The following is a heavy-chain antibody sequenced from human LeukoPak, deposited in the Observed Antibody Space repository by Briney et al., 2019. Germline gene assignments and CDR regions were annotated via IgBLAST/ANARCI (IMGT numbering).Heavy chain of an antibody. CDR3: AKDHGYYDFWSGYRSDNWFDP. J-gene: IGHJ5*02. D-gene: IGHD3-3*01. V-gene: IGHV3-30*18. CDR1: GFTFSSYG. CDR2: ISYDGSNK. Sequence: GGSLRLSCAASGFTFSSYGMHWVRQAPGKGLEWVAVISYDGSNKYYADSVKGRFTISRDNSKNTLYLQMNSLRAEDTAVYYCAKDHGYYDFWSGYRSDNWFDPWGQGTLVTVSS.